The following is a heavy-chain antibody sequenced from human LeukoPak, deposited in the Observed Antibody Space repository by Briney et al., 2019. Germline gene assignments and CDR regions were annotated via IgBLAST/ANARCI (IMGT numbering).Heavy chain of an antibody. Sequence: SETLSLTCSVSGGSIRNYYWPWIRQPPGKGLEWIGHVSNSGSTKYNPSPKSRVTISIDTSKKHFSLKLSSVTAAGTAVYYCASRAYYDSSGLDYWGQGMLVTVSS. D-gene: IGHD3-22*01. V-gene: IGHV4-59*08. CDR1: GGSIRNYY. J-gene: IGHJ4*02. CDR3: ASRAYYDSSGLDY. CDR2: VSNSGST.